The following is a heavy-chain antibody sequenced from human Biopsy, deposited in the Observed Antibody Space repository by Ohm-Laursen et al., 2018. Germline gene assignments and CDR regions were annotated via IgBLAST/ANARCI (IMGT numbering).Heavy chain of an antibody. J-gene: IGHJ4*02. CDR2: IYSGGRA. Sequence: SHTLSFTCSGSTCTISDVYWNWLPQPPGMGLQAIVYIYSGGRAKDNSARKRRLTISLDTSKNQLSLRLSSVTAAGSAIYYWARERQFRFLEGAFDYWGQGILVTVSS. CDR1: TCTISDVY. D-gene: IGHD3-3*01. V-gene: IGHV4-59*01. CDR3: ARERQFRFLEGAFDY.